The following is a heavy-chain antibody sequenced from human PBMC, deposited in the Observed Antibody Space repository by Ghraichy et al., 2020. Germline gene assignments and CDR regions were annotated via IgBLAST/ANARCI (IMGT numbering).Heavy chain of an antibody. CDR1: GSTFSTFA. D-gene: IGHD3-10*02. J-gene: IGHJ4*02. CDR2: DGNSK. Sequence: GGSLRLSCAASGSTFSTFAMHWVRQAPGKGLEWVAVDGNSKYYADSVRGRFTVSRDNSKNTLYLQMNSLRPEDTAVYYCARERREGPIMLGDYWGQGTQVTVSS. V-gene: IGHV3-30-3*01. CDR3: ARERREGPIMLGDY.